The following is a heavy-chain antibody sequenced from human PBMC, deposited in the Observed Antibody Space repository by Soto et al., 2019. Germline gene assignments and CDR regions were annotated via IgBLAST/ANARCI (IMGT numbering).Heavy chain of an antibody. V-gene: IGHV4-59*12. Sequence: PSETLSLTCTVSGGSISSYYWSWIRQPPGKGLEWIGYIYYSGSTNYNPSLKSRVTISVDTSKNQFSLKLSSVTAADTAVYYCARDHCSSTSCHFQDNWFDPWGQGTLVTVSS. CDR1: GGSISSYY. CDR2: IYYSGST. CDR3: ARDHCSSTSCHFQDNWFDP. J-gene: IGHJ5*02. D-gene: IGHD2-2*01.